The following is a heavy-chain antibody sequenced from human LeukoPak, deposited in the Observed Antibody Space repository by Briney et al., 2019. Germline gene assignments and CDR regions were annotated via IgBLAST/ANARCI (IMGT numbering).Heavy chain of an antibody. D-gene: IGHD3-10*01. CDR3: ARDGGAGSPDGRNRVFFGMDV. V-gene: IGHV3-66*01. CDR2: FYSGGAT. J-gene: IGHJ6*02. Sequence: GGSLRLSCVASGFTITSNYVSWVRQAPGKGLEWVPFFYSGGATYYADSVKGRFTISGDSLKNTLYLQMSTLRADDTAVYYCARDGGAGSPDGRNRVFFGMDVWGQGTTVTVSS. CDR1: GFTITSNY.